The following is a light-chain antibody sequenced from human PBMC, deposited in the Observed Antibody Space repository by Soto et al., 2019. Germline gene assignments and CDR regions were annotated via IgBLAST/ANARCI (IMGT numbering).Light chain of an antibody. V-gene: IGKV3-20*01. CDR1: QSVSSTY. CDR2: RTS. J-gene: IGKJ5*01. Sequence: EIVLTQSPGPLSLSPGERATLSCRASQSVSSTYLAWYQQKPGQAPRLLIYRTSTRATGIPDRFSGSRSGTDFTLTISRLEPEDFAVYYCQQFGSSVTFGQGTRLE. CDR3: QQFGSSVT.